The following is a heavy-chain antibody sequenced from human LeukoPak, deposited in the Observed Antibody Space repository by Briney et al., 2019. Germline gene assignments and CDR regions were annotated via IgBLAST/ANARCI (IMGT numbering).Heavy chain of an antibody. CDR2: ISWDGGST. J-gene: IGHJ4*02. V-gene: IGHV3-43*01. D-gene: IGHD5-24*01. CDR1: GFTFDDYT. Sequence: GGSLRLSCAASGFTFDDYTMHWVRQAPGKGLEWVSLISWDGGSTYYADSVKGRFTISRDNAKNSLYLQMNSLRAEDTAVYYCARCARTCYWGQGTLVTVSS. CDR3: ARCARTCY.